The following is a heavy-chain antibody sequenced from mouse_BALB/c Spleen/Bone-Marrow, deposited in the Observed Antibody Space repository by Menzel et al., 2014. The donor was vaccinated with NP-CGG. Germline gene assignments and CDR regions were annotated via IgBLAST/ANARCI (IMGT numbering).Heavy chain of an antibody. J-gene: IGHJ4*01. V-gene: IGHV14-3*02. Sequence: EVQLQESGAELVKPGASVKLSCTASGFNIKDTYMHWVKQRPEQGLEWIGRIDPANGNTKYDSKFQGKATITADTSSNTAYLQLSSLTSEDTAVYYCARYYCGSSYAMDYWGQGTSVTVSS. CDR2: IDPANGNT. CDR3: ARYYCGSSYAMDY. CDR1: GFNIKDTY. D-gene: IGHD1-1*01.